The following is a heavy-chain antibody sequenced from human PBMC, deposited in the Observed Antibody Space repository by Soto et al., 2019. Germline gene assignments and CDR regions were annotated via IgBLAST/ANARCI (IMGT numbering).Heavy chain of an antibody. CDR3: ARGYSGYDPTGHFDY. J-gene: IGHJ4*02. Sequence: QVQLVQSGAEEKKPGASVKVSCKASGYTFTSYAMHWVRQAPGQRLEWMGWINAGNGNTKYSQKFQGRVTITRDTSASTAYMELSSLRSEDTAVYYCARGYSGYDPTGHFDYWGQGTLVTVSS. V-gene: IGHV1-3*05. CDR1: GYTFTSYA. D-gene: IGHD5-12*01. CDR2: INAGNGNT.